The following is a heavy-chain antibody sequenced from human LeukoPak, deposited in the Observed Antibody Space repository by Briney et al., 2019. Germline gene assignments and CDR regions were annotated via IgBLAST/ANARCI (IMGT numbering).Heavy chain of an antibody. Sequence: GESLRISCQGSGYRFTNYWNGWVRQMPGKGLEWMGIIYPGDSDTRYSPSFQGQVTISADKSITTAYLQWSSLKASDTAMYYCARSSGHGSGSYDLFDYWGQGTLVTVSS. CDR3: ARSSGHGSGSYDLFDY. V-gene: IGHV5-51*01. CDR1: GYRFTNYW. J-gene: IGHJ4*02. D-gene: IGHD3-10*01. CDR2: IYPGDSDT.